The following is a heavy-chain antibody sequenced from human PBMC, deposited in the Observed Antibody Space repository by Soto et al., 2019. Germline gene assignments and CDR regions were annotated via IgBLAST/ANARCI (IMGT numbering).Heavy chain of an antibody. Sequence: CKASGRNFGSYSVGCVRQKNGKGLEWMGRIIPILGIANYAQKFQGRVTITADKSTSTAYMELSSLRSEDTAVYYCSREVADNYYYFSDMAVLGKGTTVTVSS. CDR2: IIPILGIA. CDR3: SREVADNYYYFSDMAV. J-gene: IGHJ6*03. V-gene: IGHV1-69*04. CDR1: GRNFGSYS.